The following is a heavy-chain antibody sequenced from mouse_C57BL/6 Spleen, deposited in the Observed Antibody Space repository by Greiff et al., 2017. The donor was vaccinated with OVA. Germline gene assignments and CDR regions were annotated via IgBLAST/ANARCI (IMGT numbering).Heavy chain of an antibody. D-gene: IGHD4-1*01. Sequence: VQLQQPGAELVKPGASVKLSCKASGYTFTSYWMQWVKQRPGQGLEWIGEIDPSDSYTNYNQKFKSKATLTVDKSSSTAYMQLSSLTSEDSAVYYCAKREANWDLFACWGQGTLVTISA. CDR3: AKREANWDLFAC. J-gene: IGHJ3*01. V-gene: IGHV1-50*01. CDR1: GYTFTSYW. CDR2: IDPSDSYT.